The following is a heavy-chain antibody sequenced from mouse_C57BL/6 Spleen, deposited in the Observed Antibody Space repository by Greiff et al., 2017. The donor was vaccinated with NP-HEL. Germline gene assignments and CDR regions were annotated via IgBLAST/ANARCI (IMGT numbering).Heavy chain of an antibody. Sequence: VQLKESGPGLVKPSQSLSLTCSVTGYSITSGYYWNWIRQFPGNKLEWMGYISYDGSNNYNPSLKNRISITRDTSKNQFFLKLNSVTTEDTATYYCAREEYYDYDWFAYWGQGTLVTVSA. CDR1: GYSITSGYY. J-gene: IGHJ3*01. D-gene: IGHD2-4*01. CDR2: ISYDGSN. CDR3: AREEYYDYDWFAY. V-gene: IGHV3-6*01.